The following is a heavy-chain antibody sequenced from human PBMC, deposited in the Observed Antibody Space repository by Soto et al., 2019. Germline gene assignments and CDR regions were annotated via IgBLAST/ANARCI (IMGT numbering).Heavy chain of an antibody. Sequence: ASVKVSCKASGYTFTSYGISWVRQAPGQGLEWMGWISAYNGNTNYAQKLQGRVTMTTDTSTSTAYMELRSLRSDDTAVYYCARWDIVLMVYALDYWGQGTLVTVSS. CDR3: ARWDIVLMVYALDY. V-gene: IGHV1-18*01. J-gene: IGHJ4*02. D-gene: IGHD2-8*01. CDR1: GYTFTSYG. CDR2: ISAYNGNT.